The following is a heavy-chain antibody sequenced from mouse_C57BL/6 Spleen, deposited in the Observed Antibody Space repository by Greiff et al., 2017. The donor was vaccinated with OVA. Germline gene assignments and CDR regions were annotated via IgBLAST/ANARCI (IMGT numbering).Heavy chain of an antibody. CDR1: GFTFSSYG. V-gene: IGHV5-6*01. J-gene: IGHJ4*01. D-gene: IGHD2-1*01. Sequence: EVKLVESGGDLVKPGGSLKLSCAASGFTFSSYGMSWVRQTPDKRLEWVATISSGGSYTYYPDSVKGRFTISRDNAKNTLYLQMSSLKSEDTAMYYCARGGYYGTYGAMNYWGQGTSVTVSS. CDR2: ISSGGSYT. CDR3: ARGGYYGTYGAMNY.